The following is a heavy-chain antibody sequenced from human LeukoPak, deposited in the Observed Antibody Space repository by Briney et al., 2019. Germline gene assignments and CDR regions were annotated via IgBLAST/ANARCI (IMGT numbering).Heavy chain of an antibody. V-gene: IGHV3-48*03. D-gene: IGHD3-22*01. J-gene: IGHJ4*02. CDR1: GFSFSYYE. CDR3: ARHMYYYDSSGYYHSPLDY. Sequence: PGGSLRLSCAASGFSFSYYEMNWVRQAPGKGLEWVSYINTDGSTIYEADSVKGRFTISRDNAKNSLYLQMNSLRAEDTAVYYCARHMYYYDSSGYYHSPLDYWGQGTLVTVSS. CDR2: INTDGSTI.